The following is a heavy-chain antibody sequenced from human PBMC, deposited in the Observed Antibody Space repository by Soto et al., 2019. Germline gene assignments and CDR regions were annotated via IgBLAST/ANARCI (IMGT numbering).Heavy chain of an antibody. CDR2: ISYDGSNK. J-gene: IGHJ4*02. CDR3: ARFSSSSAFDY. CDR1: GFTFSSYD. D-gene: IGHD6-6*01. V-gene: IGHV3-30-3*01. Sequence: PXGSLRLSCAASGFTFSSYDMHWVRQAPGKGLEWVAVISYDGSNKYYADSVKGRFTISRDNSKNTLYLQMNSLRAEDTAVYYCARFSSSSAFDYWGQGTLVTVSS.